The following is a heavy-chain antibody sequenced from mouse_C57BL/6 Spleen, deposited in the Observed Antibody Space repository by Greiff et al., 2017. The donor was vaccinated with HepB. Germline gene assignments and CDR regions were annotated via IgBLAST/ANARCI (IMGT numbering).Heavy chain of an antibody. CDR2: IDPENGDT. V-gene: IGHV14-4*01. D-gene: IGHD1-1*01. Sequence: EVQLQQSGAELVRPGASVKLSCTASGFNIKDDYMHWVKQRPEQGLEWIGWIDPENGDTEYASKFQGKATITADTSSNTAYLQLSSLTSEDTAVYYCTTRVTTVVADYFDDWGQGTTLTVSS. CDR1: GFNIKDDY. J-gene: IGHJ2*01. CDR3: TTRVTTVVADYFDD.